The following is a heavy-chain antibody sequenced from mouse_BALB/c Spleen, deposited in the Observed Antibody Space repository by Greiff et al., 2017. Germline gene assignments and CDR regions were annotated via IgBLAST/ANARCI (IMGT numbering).Heavy chain of an antibody. J-gene: IGHJ2*01. CDR1: GFTFSSFG. Sequence: EVQLVESGGGLVQPGGSRKLSCAASGFTFSSFGMHWVRQAPEKGLEWVAYISSGSSTIYYADTVKGRFTISRDNPKNTLFLQMTSLRSEDTAMYYCAIDMGRKGYFDYWGQGTTLTVSS. V-gene: IGHV5-17*02. CDR2: ISSGSSTI. D-gene: IGHD4-1*01. CDR3: AIDMGRKGYFDY.